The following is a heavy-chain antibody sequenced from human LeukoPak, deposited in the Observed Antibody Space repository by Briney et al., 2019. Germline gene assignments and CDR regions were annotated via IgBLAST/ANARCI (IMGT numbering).Heavy chain of an antibody. CDR3: AKDRNDFWPGYFDY. D-gene: IGHD3-3*01. Sequence: TGGSLRLSCAASGFTFSSYGMHWVRQAPGKGLEWVAFIRYDGSNKYYADSVKGRFTISRDNSKNTLYLQMNSLRAEDTAVYYCAKDRNDFWPGYFDYWGQGTLVTVSS. CDR2: IRYDGSNK. J-gene: IGHJ4*02. CDR1: GFTFSSYG. V-gene: IGHV3-30*02.